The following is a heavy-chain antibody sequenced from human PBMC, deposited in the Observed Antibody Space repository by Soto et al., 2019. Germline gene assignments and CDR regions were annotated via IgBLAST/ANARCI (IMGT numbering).Heavy chain of an antibody. Sequence: GGSLRLSCAASGFTFSSYAMHWVRQAPGKGLEWVAVISYDGSNKYYADSVKGRFTISRDNSKNTLYLQMNSLRAEDTAVYYCARDAARGYSYGYPDYWGQGTLVTVS. CDR2: ISYDGSNK. V-gene: IGHV3-30-3*01. J-gene: IGHJ4*02. CDR3: ARDAARGYSYGYPDY. CDR1: GFTFSSYA. D-gene: IGHD5-18*01.